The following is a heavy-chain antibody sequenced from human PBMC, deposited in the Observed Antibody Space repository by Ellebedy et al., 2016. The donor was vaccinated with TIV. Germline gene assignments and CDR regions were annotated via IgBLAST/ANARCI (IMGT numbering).Heavy chain of an antibody. CDR3: ARGAVPWGSNWFDP. Sequence: SVKVSXXASGGTFSSYAISWVRQAPGQGLEWMGGIIPIFGTANYAQKFQGRVTITADKSTSTAYMELRSLRSDDTAVYYCARGAVPWGSNWFDPWGQGTLVTVSS. D-gene: IGHD7-27*01. J-gene: IGHJ5*02. CDR1: GGTFSSYA. CDR2: IIPIFGTA. V-gene: IGHV1-69*06.